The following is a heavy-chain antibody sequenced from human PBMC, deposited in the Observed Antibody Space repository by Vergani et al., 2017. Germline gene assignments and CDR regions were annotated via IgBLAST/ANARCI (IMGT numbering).Heavy chain of an antibody. D-gene: IGHD5-24*01. CDR2: INHSGST. CDR1: GGSFSGYY. CDR3: AREGDGYKLDY. V-gene: IGHV4-34*01. J-gene: IGHJ4*02. Sequence: QVQLQQWGAGLLKPSETLSLTCAVYGGSFSGYYWSWIRQPPGKGLEWIGEINHSGSTNYNPSLKSRVTISVDTSKNQFSLKLSSVTAADTAVYYCAREGDGYKLDYWGQGTLVTVSS.